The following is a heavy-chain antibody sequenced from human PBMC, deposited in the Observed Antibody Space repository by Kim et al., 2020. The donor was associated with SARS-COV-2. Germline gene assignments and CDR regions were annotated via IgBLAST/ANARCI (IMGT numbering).Heavy chain of an antibody. CDR1: GFTFSSYA. CDR3: ARDLDSSGWYHRYY. J-gene: IGHJ4*02. CDR2: ISYDGSNK. D-gene: IGHD6-19*01. V-gene: IGHV3-30*04. Sequence: GGSLRLSCAASGFTFSSYAMHWVRQAPGKGLEWVAVISYDGSNKYYADSVKGRFTISRDNSKNTLYLQMNSLRAEDTAVYYCARDLDSSGWYHRYYWGQG.